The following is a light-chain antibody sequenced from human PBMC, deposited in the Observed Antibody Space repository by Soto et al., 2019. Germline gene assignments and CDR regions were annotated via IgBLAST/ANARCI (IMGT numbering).Light chain of an antibody. Sequence: IGVAQAPGNLAVAPGERATLSWRASQSLSSNLAWYQQKPGQAPRLLIYGASTRATGIPARFSGSGSGTEFTLTISSLQSEDFAVYYCQQYINWPALTFGGGTKVDI. CDR2: GAS. J-gene: IGKJ4*01. CDR1: QSLSSN. V-gene: IGKV3-15*01. CDR3: QQYINWPALT.